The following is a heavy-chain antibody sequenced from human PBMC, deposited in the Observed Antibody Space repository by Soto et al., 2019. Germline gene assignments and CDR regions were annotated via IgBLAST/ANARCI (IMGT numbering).Heavy chain of an antibody. V-gene: IGHV3-30*18. CDR2: ISYDGSNK. CDR1: GFTFSSYG. CDR3: AKDSSGWYDY. Sequence: GGSLRLSCAASGFTFSSYGMHWVRQAPGKGLEWVAVISYDGSNKYYADSVKGRFTISRDNSKNTLYLQMNSLRAEDTAVYYCAKDSSGWYDYWGQGTLVTVSS. J-gene: IGHJ4*02. D-gene: IGHD6-19*01.